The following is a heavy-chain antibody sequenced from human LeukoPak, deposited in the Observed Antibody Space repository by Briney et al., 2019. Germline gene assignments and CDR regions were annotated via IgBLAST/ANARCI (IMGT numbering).Heavy chain of an antibody. J-gene: IGHJ4*02. V-gene: IGHV3-43D*03. CDR2: ISWDGGST. CDR1: GFTFDDYA. Sequence: GGSLRLSCAASGFTFDDYAMHWVRQAPGKGLEWVSLISWDGGSTYYADSVKGRFTISRDNSKNSLYLQMNSLRAEDTALYYCARGPTYYDFWSGPGDYWGQGTLVTVSS. CDR3: ARGPTYYDFWSGPGDY. D-gene: IGHD3-3*01.